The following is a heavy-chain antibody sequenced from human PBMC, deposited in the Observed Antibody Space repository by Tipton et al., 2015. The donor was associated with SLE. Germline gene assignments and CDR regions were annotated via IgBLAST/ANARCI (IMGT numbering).Heavy chain of an antibody. V-gene: IGHV4-30-4*01. CDR2: IYYSGST. D-gene: IGHD3-3*01. J-gene: IGHJ5*02. CDR3: ARGSYDFWSGYLNWFDP. CDR1: GGSISSGDYY. Sequence: TLSLTCTVSGGSISSGDYYWSWIRQPPGKGLEWIGYIYYSGSTYYNPSLKSRVTISVDTSKNQFSLKLSSVTAADTAVYYCARGSYDFWSGYLNWFDPWGQGTLVTVSS.